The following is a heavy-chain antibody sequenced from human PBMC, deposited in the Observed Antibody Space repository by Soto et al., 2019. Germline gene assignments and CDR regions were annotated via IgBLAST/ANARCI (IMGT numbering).Heavy chain of an antibody. CDR2: ISYDGNNK. CDR3: ARKFYSSGCYDYYYGMDV. D-gene: IGHD6-19*01. CDR1: GFTFSSFG. J-gene: IGHJ6*02. V-gene: IGHV3-30*03. Sequence: QVQLVESGGGVVQPGRSLRLSCAASGFTFSSFGMHWVRQAPGKGLEWVAIISYDGNNKYYADSVQGRFTISRDNSNNKLYLQMNSLLAEDTTVYYCARKFYSSGCYDYYYGMDVWGQGTTVTVSS.